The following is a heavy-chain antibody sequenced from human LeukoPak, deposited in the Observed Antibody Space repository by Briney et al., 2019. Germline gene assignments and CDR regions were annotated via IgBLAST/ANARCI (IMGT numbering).Heavy chain of an antibody. CDR2: ISSSSSYI. Sequence: AGGSLRLSCAASEFTFSSYSMNWVRQAPGKGLEWVSSISSSSSYIYYADSVKGRFTISRDNAKNSLYLQMNSLRAEDTAVYYCASYVDIVATTDYWGQGTLVTVSS. D-gene: IGHD5-12*01. CDR1: EFTFSSYS. CDR3: ASYVDIVATTDY. J-gene: IGHJ4*02. V-gene: IGHV3-21*01.